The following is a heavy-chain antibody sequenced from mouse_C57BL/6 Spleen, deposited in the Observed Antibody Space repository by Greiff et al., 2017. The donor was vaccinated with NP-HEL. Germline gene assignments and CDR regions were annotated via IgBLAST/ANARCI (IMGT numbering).Heavy chain of an antibody. CDR2: IWRGGST. J-gene: IGHJ4*01. CDR1: GFSLTSYG. D-gene: IGHD3-2*02. V-gene: IGHV2-5*01. Sequence: VKLMESGPGLVQPSQSLSITCTVSGFSLTSYGVHWVRQSPGKGLEWLGVIWRGGSTDYNAAFMSRLSITKDNSKSQVFFKMNSLQADDTAIYYCAKNWGSGSSMDYWGQGTSVTVSS. CDR3: AKNWGSGSSMDY.